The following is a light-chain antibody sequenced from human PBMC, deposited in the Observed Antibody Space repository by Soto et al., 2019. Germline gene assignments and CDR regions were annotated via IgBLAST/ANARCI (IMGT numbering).Light chain of an antibody. CDR1: SSDVGGYDY. Sequence: QSALTQPRSVSGSPGQSVTISCTGTSSDVGGYDYVSWYQQHPGKAPKLIICDVTKRPSGVPDRFSGSKSGNTASLTISGLQADDEADYYCCSYAGSYTYVFGTGTKVTVL. J-gene: IGLJ1*01. V-gene: IGLV2-11*01. CDR3: CSYAGSYTYV. CDR2: DVT.